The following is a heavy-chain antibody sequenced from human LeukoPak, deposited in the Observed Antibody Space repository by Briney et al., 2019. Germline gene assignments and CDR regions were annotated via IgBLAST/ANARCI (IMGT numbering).Heavy chain of an antibody. CDR3: TRDSYCSGGRCYSRVGY. Sequence: ASVKVSCKASGYTFTNYPMNWVRQAPGQGLEWMGWIDTNTGNPTYAQGFTGQFVFSLDTPVTTTYLQISSLKAEDTAVYYCTRDSYCSGGRCYSRVGYWGQGTLVTVSS. D-gene: IGHD2-15*01. J-gene: IGHJ4*02. CDR2: IDTNTGNP. CDR1: GYTFTNYP. V-gene: IGHV7-4-1*02.